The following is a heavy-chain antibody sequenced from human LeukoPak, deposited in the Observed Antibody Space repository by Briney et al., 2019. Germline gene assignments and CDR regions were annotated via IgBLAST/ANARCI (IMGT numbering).Heavy chain of an antibody. CDR3: TTEGRAYYYDSSGYYY. V-gene: IGHV3-15*01. J-gene: IGHJ4*02. D-gene: IGHD3-22*01. CDR1: GFIFSNAW. Sequence: GGSLRLSCAASGFIFSNAWMSWVRQAPGKGLEWVGRIKSKTDAGTAEYAAPVKGRFTISRDDSKSTLYLQMNSLKTEDTAVYYCTTEGRAYYYDSSGYYYWGQGTLVTVSS. CDR2: IKSKTDAGTA.